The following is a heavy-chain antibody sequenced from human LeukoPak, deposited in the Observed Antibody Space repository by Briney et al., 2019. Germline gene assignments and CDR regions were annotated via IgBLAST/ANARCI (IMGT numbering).Heavy chain of an antibody. V-gene: IGHV3-7*01. CDR1: GFTFSSYW. J-gene: IGHJ3*02. CDR2: IKQDGSEK. D-gene: IGHD3-22*01. CDR3: ARVGSAYYYDSSGYPAAWAFDI. Sequence: GSLRLSCAASGFTFSSYWMSWVRQAPGKGLEWVANIKQDGSEKYYVDSVKGRFTISRDNAKNSLYLQMNSLRAEDTAVYYCARVGSAYYYDSSGYPAAWAFDIWGQGTMVTVSS.